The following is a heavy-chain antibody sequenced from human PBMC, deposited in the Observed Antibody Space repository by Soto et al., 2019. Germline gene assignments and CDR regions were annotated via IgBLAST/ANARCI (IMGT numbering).Heavy chain of an antibody. D-gene: IGHD2-15*01. CDR1: GFNFRNYG. J-gene: IGHJ4*02. CDR2: VSKSDYT. Sequence: PGGSLRLSCAVSGFNFRNYGINWVRQAPGKGLEWVSSVSKSDYTYYSESVKGRFTVSRDNAKNSVSLQMNNLRAEDTAVYYCAREDSIIIPAVVDFWGQGTLVTVSS. CDR3: AREDSIIIPAVVDF. V-gene: IGHV3-21*01.